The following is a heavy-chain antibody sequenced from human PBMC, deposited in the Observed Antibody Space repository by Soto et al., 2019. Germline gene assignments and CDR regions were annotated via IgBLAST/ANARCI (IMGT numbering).Heavy chain of an antibody. D-gene: IGHD1-1*01. CDR3: FATGLGNYYYYGMDV. CDR2: IIPIFGTA. V-gene: IGHV1-69*12. J-gene: IGHJ6*02. CDR1: GGTFSSYA. Sequence: QVQLVQSGAEVKKPGSSVKVSCKASGGTFSSYAISWVRQAPGQGLEWMGGIIPIFGTANYAQKFQGRVTITAAESTSTAYMELSSLRSEDTAVYYCFATGLGNYYYYGMDVWGQGTTVTVSS.